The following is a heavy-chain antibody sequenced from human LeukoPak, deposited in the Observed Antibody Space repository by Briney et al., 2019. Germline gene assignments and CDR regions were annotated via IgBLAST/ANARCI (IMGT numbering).Heavy chain of an antibody. CDR2: IFYSGNT. J-gene: IGHJ4*02. CDR3: ARGGGYDLFDY. CDR1: GGSISSSNYF. V-gene: IGHV4-39*07. D-gene: IGHD5-12*01. Sequence: PSETLSLTCTVSGGSISSSNYFWGWIRQPPGKGLQWIGSIFYSGNTYYNPSLKSRVTISVDTSKNQFSLKLSSVTAADTAVYYCARGGGYDLFDYWGQGTLVTVSS.